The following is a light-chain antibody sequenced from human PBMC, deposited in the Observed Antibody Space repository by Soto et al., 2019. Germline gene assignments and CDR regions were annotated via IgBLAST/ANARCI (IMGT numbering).Light chain of an antibody. J-gene: IGLJ2*01. CDR2: DNN. Sequence: QSVLTQSPSVSAAPGQKVTISCSGSSSNIGNNYVSWYQQLPGTAPKLLIYDNNKRPSGIPDRFSGSKSGTSGILDITGLQTGDEADYYCATWDGSLPGEVFGGGTQLTVL. V-gene: IGLV1-51*01. CDR1: SSNIGNNY. CDR3: ATWDGSLPGEV.